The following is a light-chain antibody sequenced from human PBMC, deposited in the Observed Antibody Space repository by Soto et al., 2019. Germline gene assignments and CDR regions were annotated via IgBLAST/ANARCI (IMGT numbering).Light chain of an antibody. CDR1: SSDVGGYDY. CDR2: EVS. CDR3: SSYTSGSAWV. Sequence: QSALTQPASVSGSPGQSITISCTGTSSDVGGYDYVSWYQQHPGKTPKLIIYEVSNQPSGISNRFSGSKSAYTASLTISGLQTEDEADYYCSSYTSGSAWVFGGGTKLTVL. V-gene: IGLV2-14*01. J-gene: IGLJ3*02.